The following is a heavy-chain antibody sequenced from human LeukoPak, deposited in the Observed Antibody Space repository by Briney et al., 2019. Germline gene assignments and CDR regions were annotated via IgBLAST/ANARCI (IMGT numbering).Heavy chain of an antibody. CDR3: ARDLIVPAATFYYYYYGMDV. D-gene: IGHD2-2*01. J-gene: IGHJ6*02. CDR1: GFTFSSYG. V-gene: IGHV3-33*01. CDR2: IWYDGSNK. Sequence: GGSLRLSCAASGFTFSSYGMHWVRQAPGKGLEWVAVIWYDGSNKYYADSAKGRFTISRDNSKNTLYLQMNSLRAEDTAVYYCARDLIVPAATFYYYYYGMDVWGQGTTVTVSS.